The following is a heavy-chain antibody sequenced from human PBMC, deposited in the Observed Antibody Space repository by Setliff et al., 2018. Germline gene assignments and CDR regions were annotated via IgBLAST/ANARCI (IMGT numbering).Heavy chain of an antibody. V-gene: IGHV3-21*01. CDR1: GLTFSDYY. CDR2: ISKSSSYI. CDR3: ARGFHNCWSGYYHPIRGVDY. J-gene: IGHJ4*02. D-gene: IGHD3-3*01. Sequence: PGGSLRLSCPASGLTFSDYYMTWVRQAPGKGLEWVSSISKSSSYIYYADSVKGRFTISRDNAKNSLYLQMNSLRAEDTAVYYCARGFHNCWSGYYHPIRGVDYWGQVTLVTVSS.